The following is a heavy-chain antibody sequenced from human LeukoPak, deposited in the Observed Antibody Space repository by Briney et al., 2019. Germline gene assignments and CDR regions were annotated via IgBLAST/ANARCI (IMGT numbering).Heavy chain of an antibody. CDR3: ARDGVRGYGDY. D-gene: IGHD5-12*01. J-gene: IGHJ4*02. CDR1: GYTFTSYY. Sequence: ASVKVSCKASGYTFTSYYMHWVRQAPGQGLEWMGIINPSGGSTNYAQKFQGRVTITADKSTSTAYMELSSLRSEDTAVYYCARDGVRGYGDYWGQGTLVTVSS. CDR2: INPSGGST. V-gene: IGHV1-46*01.